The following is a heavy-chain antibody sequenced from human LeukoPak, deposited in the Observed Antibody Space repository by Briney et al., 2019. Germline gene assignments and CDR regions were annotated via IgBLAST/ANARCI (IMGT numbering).Heavy chain of an antibody. CDR2: ISGGGGTT. D-gene: IGHD3-10*01. Sequence: PGASLRLSCAASGFTFSTYAMTWVRQAPEKGLEWVSAISGGGGTTTYADSVKGWFTISRDNPKNTLFLQMNSLRAEDTAVYYCAKYFGSGSRFSDYWGQGTLVTVSS. V-gene: IGHV3-23*01. CDR1: GFTFSTYA. CDR3: AKYFGSGSRFSDY. J-gene: IGHJ4*02.